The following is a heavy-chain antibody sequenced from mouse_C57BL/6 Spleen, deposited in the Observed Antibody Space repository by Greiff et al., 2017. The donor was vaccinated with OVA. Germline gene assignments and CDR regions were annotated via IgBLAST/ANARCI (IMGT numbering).Heavy chain of an antibody. CDR3: AKNVLGYDYDGGYFDY. J-gene: IGHJ2*01. D-gene: IGHD2-4*01. Sequence: QVQLQQSGPGLVQPSQSLSITCTVSGFSLTSYGVHWVRQSPGKGLEWLGVIWRGGSTDYNAAFMSRLSITKDNSKSQVFFKMNSLQADDTAIYYCAKNVLGYDYDGGYFDYGGQGTTLTVSS. CDR1: GFSLTSYG. V-gene: IGHV2-5*01. CDR2: IWRGGST.